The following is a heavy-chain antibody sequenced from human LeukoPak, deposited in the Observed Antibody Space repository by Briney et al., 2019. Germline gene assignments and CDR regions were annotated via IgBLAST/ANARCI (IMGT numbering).Heavy chain of an antibody. Sequence: PSETLSLTCTVSGGSVSSGSYYWSWIRQPPGKGLEWIGYIYYSGSTNYNPSLKSRVTISVDTFKNQFSLKLSSVTAADTAVYYCARAYYDILTGYYPHWFDPWGQGTLVTVSS. CDR1: GGSVSSGSYY. CDR2: IYYSGST. J-gene: IGHJ5*02. D-gene: IGHD3-9*01. V-gene: IGHV4-61*01. CDR3: ARAYYDILTGYYPHWFDP.